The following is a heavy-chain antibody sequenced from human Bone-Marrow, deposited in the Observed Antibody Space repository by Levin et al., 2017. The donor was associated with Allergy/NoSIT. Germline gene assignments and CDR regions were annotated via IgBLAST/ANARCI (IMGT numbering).Heavy chain of an antibody. V-gene: IGHV3-11*01. CDR2: ISSSGSTI. Sequence: GGSLRLSCAASGFTFSDYYMSWNRQAPGKGLEWVSYISSSGSTIYYADSVKGRFTISRDNAKNSLYLQMNSLRAEDTAVYYCARVSDIVVVPAATGGYWGQGTLVTVSS. CDR1: GFTFSDYY. J-gene: IGHJ4*02. CDR3: ARVSDIVVVPAATGGY. D-gene: IGHD2-2*01.